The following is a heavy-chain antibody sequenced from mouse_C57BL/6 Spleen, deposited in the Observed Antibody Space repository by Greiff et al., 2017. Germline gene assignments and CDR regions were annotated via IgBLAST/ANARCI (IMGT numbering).Heavy chain of an antibody. CDR1: GYTFTSYW. CDR2: IHPNSGST. D-gene: IGHD1-1*01. Sequence: VQLQQPGAELVKPGASVKLSCKASGYTFTSYWMHWVKQRPGQGLEWIGMIHPNSGSTNYNEKFKSKATLTVDKSSSTAYMQLSSLTSEDSAVYYCAREGTTVVYWYFDVWGTGTTVTVSS. CDR3: AREGTTVVYWYFDV. V-gene: IGHV1-64*01. J-gene: IGHJ1*03.